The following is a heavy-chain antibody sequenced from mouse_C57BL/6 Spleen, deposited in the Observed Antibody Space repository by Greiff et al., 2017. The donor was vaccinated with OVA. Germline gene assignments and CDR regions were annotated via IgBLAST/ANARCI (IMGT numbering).Heavy chain of an antibody. Sequence: VQLQESGPGLVAPSQSLSITCTVSGFSLTSYAISWVRQPPGKGLEWLGVIWTGGGTNYNSALKSRLSISKDNSKSQVFLKMNSLQTDDTARYYCARTYYDYDEYYFDYWGQGTTLTVSS. D-gene: IGHD2-4*01. J-gene: IGHJ2*01. CDR3: ARTYYDYDEYYFDY. V-gene: IGHV2-9-1*01. CDR2: IWTGGGT. CDR1: GFSLTSYA.